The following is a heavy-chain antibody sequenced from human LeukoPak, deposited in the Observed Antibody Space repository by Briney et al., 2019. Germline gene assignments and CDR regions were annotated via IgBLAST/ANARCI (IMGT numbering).Heavy chain of an antibody. D-gene: IGHD2-2*01. CDR3: ARPLYCSSTSCYFAFDI. Sequence: PSETLSLTCTVSGASISSGGYYWSWIRQPPGKGLEWIGSIYYSGSTYYNPSLKSRVTISVDTSKNQFSLKLSSVTAADTAVYYCARPLYCSSTSCYFAFDIWGQGTMVTVSS. CDR2: IYYSGST. CDR1: GASISSGGYY. V-gene: IGHV4-39*01. J-gene: IGHJ3*02.